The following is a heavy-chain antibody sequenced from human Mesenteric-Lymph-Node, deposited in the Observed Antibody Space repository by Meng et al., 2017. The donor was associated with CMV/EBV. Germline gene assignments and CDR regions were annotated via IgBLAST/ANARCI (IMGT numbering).Heavy chain of an antibody. V-gene: IGHV3-7*04. CDR3: ARGITIFGVGPYGMDV. J-gene: IGHJ6*02. CDR2: IKEDGDVK. D-gene: IGHD3-3*01. Sequence: GESLKISCAASGVTLSPYWMIWVRQTPGKGLDWVANIKEDGDVKYFVDSVKGRFTISRDNAKNTLYLQMNSLRAEDTAVYYCARGITIFGVGPYGMDVWGQGTTVTVSS. CDR1: GVTLSPYW.